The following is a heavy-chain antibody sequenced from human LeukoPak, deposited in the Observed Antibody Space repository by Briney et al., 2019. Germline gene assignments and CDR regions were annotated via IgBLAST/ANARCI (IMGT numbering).Heavy chain of an antibody. Sequence: GGSLRLSCAASGFTFSSYGMHWVRQAPGKGLEWVAFIRYDGGNKYYADSVKGRFTISRDNAKNSLYLQMNSLRAEDTAVYYCARYVCSGGSCYLDYWGQGTLVTVSS. V-gene: IGHV3-30*02. CDR2: IRYDGGNK. D-gene: IGHD2-15*01. J-gene: IGHJ4*02. CDR3: ARYVCSGGSCYLDY. CDR1: GFTFSSYG.